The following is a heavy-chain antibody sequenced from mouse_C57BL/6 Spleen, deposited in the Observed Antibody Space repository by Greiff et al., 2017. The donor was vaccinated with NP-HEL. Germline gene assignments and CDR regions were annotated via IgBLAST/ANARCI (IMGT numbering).Heavy chain of an antibody. V-gene: IGHV2-2*02. J-gene: IGHJ4*01. CDR1: GFSLTSYG. Sequence: VMLVESGPGLVQPSQSLSITCTVSGFSLTSYGVHWVRQSPGKGLEWLGVIWSGGSTDYNAAFISRLSISKDNSKSQVFFKMNSLQANDTAIYYCARWTVVATNYYAMDYWGQGTSVTVSS. CDR2: IWSGGST. CDR3: ARWTVVATNYYAMDY. D-gene: IGHD1-1*01.